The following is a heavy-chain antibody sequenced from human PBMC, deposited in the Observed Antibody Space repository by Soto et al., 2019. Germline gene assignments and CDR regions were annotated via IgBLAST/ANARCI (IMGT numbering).Heavy chain of an antibody. V-gene: IGHV3-33*01. CDR2: IWYDGSNK. J-gene: IGHJ2*01. Sequence: QVQLVESGGGVVQPGRSLRLSCAASGFTFSSYGMHWVRQAPGKGLGWVAVIWYDGSNKYYADSVKGRFTISRDNSKNTLYLQMNSLRAEDTAVYYCARDGGYCSSTSCYEYFDLWGRGTLVTVSS. CDR1: GFTFSSYG. D-gene: IGHD2-2*01. CDR3: ARDGGYCSSTSCYEYFDL.